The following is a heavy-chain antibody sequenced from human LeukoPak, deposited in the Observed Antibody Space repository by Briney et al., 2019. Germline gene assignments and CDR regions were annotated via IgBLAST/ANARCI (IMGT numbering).Heavy chain of an antibody. J-gene: IGHJ4*02. CDR3: ARAPYKDSSSWYGAPPVGNFDY. CDR1: GFTFSSYA. Sequence: GGSLRLSCAASGFTFSSYAMHWVRQAPGKGLEWVAVISYDGSNKYYADSVKGRFTISRDNSKNTLYLQMNSLRAEDTAVYYCARAPYKDSSSWYGAPPVGNFDYWGQGTLVTVSS. V-gene: IGHV3-30-3*01. D-gene: IGHD6-13*01. CDR2: ISYDGSNK.